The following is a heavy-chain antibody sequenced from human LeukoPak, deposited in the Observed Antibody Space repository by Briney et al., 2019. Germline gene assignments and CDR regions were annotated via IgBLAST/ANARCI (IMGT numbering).Heavy chain of an antibody. D-gene: IGHD6-13*01. Sequence: GGSLRLSRAASGFTFSSYGMHWVRQAPGKGLEWVAVIWYDGSNKYYADSVKGRFTISRDNSKNTLYLQMNSLRAEDTAVYYCASDWVAAAGIGYWGQGTLVTVSS. J-gene: IGHJ4*02. CDR2: IWYDGSNK. CDR3: ASDWVAAAGIGY. CDR1: GFTFSSYG. V-gene: IGHV3-33*01.